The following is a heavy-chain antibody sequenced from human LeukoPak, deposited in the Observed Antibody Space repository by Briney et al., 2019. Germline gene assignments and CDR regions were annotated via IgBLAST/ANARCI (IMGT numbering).Heavy chain of an antibody. CDR2: ISSSSSTI. J-gene: IGHJ4*02. D-gene: IGHD3-22*01. V-gene: IGHV3-48*01. CDR3: ARDPLGGSSGYLDY. CDR1: GFTFSSYS. Sequence: PGGSLRLSCAASGFTFSSYSMNWVRQAPGKGLEWVSYISSSSSTIYYADSVKGRFTISRDNAKNSLYLQMNRLRAEDTAVYYCARDPLGGSSGYLDYWGQGTLVTVSS.